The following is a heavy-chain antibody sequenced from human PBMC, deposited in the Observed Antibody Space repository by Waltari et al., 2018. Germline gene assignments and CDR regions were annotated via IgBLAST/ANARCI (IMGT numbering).Heavy chain of an antibody. Sequence: QVQLQDSGPGLVKPPETLSLSCIVPGGSITRHYWNRIRQPPGKGLEWVGYIYYSGSTSYNPSLKSRVTISIDTSKNQFSLKLSSVTAADTAVYYCARDPNYNDYFDYWGQGTLVTVSS. CDR3: ARDPNYNDYFDY. J-gene: IGHJ4*02. V-gene: IGHV4-59*11. CDR1: GGSITRHY. D-gene: IGHD4-4*01. CDR2: IYYSGST.